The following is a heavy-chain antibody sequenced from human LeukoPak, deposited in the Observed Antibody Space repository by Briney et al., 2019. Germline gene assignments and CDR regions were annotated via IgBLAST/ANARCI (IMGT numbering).Heavy chain of an antibody. CDR1: GGSISSSSYY. D-gene: IGHD3-3*01. CDR3: ARVYDFWSNYYDH. V-gene: IGHV4-39*07. J-gene: IGHJ4*02. CDR2: IFYSGST. Sequence: KASETLSLTCSVSGGSISSSSYYWGWIRQPPGKGLEWIGSIFYSGSTYYNPSLKSRVTISVDTSKNQFSPKVRSVTAADTAVYYCARVYDFWSNYYDHRGQGTLVTVSS.